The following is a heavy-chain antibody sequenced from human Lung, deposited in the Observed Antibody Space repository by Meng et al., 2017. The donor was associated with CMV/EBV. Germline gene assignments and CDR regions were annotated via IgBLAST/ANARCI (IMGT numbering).Heavy chain of an antibody. CDR3: ARDFGGGSYYPYFQL. D-gene: IGHD1-26*01. CDR2: ISSSGSTI. Sequence: SLKISXAASRFTFSSYEMNWVRQAPGKGLEWVSYISSSGSTIYYADSVKGRFTISRDNAKNSLYLQMNSLRAEDTAVYFCARDFGGGSYYPYFQLWGQGTLVTVSS. CDR1: RFTFSSYE. V-gene: IGHV3-48*03. J-gene: IGHJ1*01.